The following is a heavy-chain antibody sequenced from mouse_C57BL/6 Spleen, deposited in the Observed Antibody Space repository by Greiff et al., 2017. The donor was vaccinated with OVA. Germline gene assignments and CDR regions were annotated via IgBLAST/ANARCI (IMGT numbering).Heavy chain of an antibody. CDR2: INPYNGDT. V-gene: IGHV1-20*01. CDR1: GYSFTGYF. D-gene: IGHD2-5*01. Sequence: VQLQQSGPELVKPGDSVKISCKASGYSFTGYFMNWVMQSHGKSLEWIGRINPYNGDTFYNQKFKGKATLTVDQSSSTAHMELRSLTSEDSAVYYCARDSNYGYFDVWGTGTTVTVSS. CDR3: ARDSNYGYFDV. J-gene: IGHJ1*03.